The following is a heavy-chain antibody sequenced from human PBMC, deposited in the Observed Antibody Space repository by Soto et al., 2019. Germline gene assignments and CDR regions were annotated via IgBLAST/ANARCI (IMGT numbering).Heavy chain of an antibody. CDR1: GGTFGSYA. CDR2: IIPITATA. V-gene: IGHV1-69*01. CDR3: ARSQGSSTSLEIYYYYYYGMDV. D-gene: IGHD2-2*01. J-gene: IGHJ6*02. Sequence: QVQLVQSGAEEKKPGSSVKVSCKASGGTFGSYAISWVRQAPGQGLEWMGGIIPITATANYAQKFQGRVTITADESTSTASMQLSSLRSEDTAVYYCARSQGSSTSLEIYYYYYYGMDVWGQGTTVTVSS.